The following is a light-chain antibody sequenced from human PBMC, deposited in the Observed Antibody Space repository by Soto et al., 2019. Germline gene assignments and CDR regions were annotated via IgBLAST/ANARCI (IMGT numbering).Light chain of an antibody. Sequence: QSALTQPRSVSGSPGQSVAXXXTXXXXYIGPYNYVSWYQQHPGKAPKLIIYDVDKRPSGVPYRFSGSKSGDTASLTISGLQPDDEADYYCCSYADTYVELGGGTKLTVL. J-gene: IGLJ2*01. V-gene: IGLV2-11*01. CDR2: DVD. CDR3: CSYADTYVE. CDR1: XXYIGPYNY.